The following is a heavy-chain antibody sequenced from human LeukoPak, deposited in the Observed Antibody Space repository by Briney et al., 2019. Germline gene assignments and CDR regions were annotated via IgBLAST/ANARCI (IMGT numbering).Heavy chain of an antibody. Sequence: SETLSLTCTVSGGSISSSSYYWGWIRQPPGKGLEWIGSIYYSGSTYYNPSLKSRVTISVDTSKNQFSLKLSSVTAADTAVYYCSCSGGSYDAFDIWGQGTMVTVSS. J-gene: IGHJ3*02. CDR3: SCSGGSYDAFDI. V-gene: IGHV4-39*01. CDR1: GGSISSSSYY. D-gene: IGHD2-15*01. CDR2: IYYSGST.